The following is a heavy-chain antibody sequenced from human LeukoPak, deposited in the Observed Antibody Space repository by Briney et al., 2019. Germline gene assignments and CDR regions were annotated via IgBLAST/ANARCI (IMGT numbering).Heavy chain of an antibody. CDR2: IYHSGST. V-gene: IGHV4-30-2*01. Sequence: PSETLSLTCTVSGGSISSGGYSWSWIRQPPGKGLEWIGYIYHSGSTYYNPSLKSRVTISVDRSKNQFSLKLSSVTAADTAVYYCARAGDYGYCSGGSCYARDYFDYWGQGTLVTVSS. J-gene: IGHJ4*02. D-gene: IGHD2-15*01. CDR3: ARAGDYGYCSGGSCYARDYFDY. CDR1: GGSISSGGYS.